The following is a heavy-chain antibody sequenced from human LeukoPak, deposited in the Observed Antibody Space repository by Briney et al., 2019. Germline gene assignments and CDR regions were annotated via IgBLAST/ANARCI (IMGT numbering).Heavy chain of an antibody. D-gene: IGHD4/OR15-4a*01. Sequence: GGSLRLSCAASGFTFSSYSMNWVRQAPGKGLEWVSSISTSSSYINYADAVKGRFTISRDNAKNSLYLQMNSLRAEDTAVYYCARRAGAYSHPYDYWGQGTQVTVSS. V-gene: IGHV3-21*04. CDR1: GFTFSSYS. CDR2: ISTSSSYI. CDR3: ARRAGAYSHPYDY. J-gene: IGHJ4*02.